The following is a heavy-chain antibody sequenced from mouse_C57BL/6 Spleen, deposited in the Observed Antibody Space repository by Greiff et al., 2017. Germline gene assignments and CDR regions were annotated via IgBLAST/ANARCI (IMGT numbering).Heavy chain of an antibody. Sequence: QVQLQQSGAELVRPGASVTLSCKASGYTFTDYEMHWVKQTPVHGLEWIGAIDPETGGTAYNQKFKGKAILTADKSSSTAYMELRSLTSEDSAVYYCTRKSPYYFDYWGQGTTLTVSS. J-gene: IGHJ2*01. CDR1: GYTFTDYE. CDR3: TRKSPYYFDY. V-gene: IGHV1-15*01. CDR2: IDPETGGT.